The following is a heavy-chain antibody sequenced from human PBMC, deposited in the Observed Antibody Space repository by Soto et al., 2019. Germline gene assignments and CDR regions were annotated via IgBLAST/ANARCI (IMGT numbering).Heavy chain of an antibody. CDR3: AKDRVYSNYLGDFDY. J-gene: IGHJ4*02. CDR1: GFTFSSYA. D-gene: IGHD4-4*01. V-gene: IGHV3-23*01. Sequence: GSLRLSCAASGFTFSSYAMSWVRQAPGKGLEWVSAISGSGGSTYYADSVKGRFTISRDNSKNTLYLQMNSLRAEDTAVYYCAKDRVYSNYLGDFDYWGQGTLVTVSS. CDR2: ISGSGGST.